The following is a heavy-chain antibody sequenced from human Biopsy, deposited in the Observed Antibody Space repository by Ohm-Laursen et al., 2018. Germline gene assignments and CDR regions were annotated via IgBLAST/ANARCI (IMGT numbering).Heavy chain of an antibody. CDR3: TKDRDYGDYGMDV. J-gene: IGHJ6*02. CDR2: ITWNSGHI. CDR1: DFTFDDYA. V-gene: IGHV3-9*01. Sequence: SLRLSCAASDFTFDDYAMSWVRQRPGKGLEWVSGITWNSGHIDYADSVKGRFTISRDNAKNSLYLQMNSLRAEDTAFYYCTKDRDYGDYGMDVWGQGTTVTVSS. D-gene: IGHD4-17*01.